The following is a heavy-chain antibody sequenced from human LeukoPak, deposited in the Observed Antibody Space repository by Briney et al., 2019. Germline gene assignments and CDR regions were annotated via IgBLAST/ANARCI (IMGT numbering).Heavy chain of an antibody. J-gene: IGHJ5*02. CDR3: ARARMYYYGSGRPNWFDP. CDR1: GYTFTSYG. D-gene: IGHD3-10*01. V-gene: IGHV1-8*01. CDR2: MNPNSGNT. Sequence: ASVKVSCKASGYTFTSYGINWVRQATGQGLEWMGWMNPNSGNTGYAQKFQGRVTITRNTSISTAYMELSSLRSEDTAVYYCARARMYYYGSGRPNWFDPWGQGTLVTVSS.